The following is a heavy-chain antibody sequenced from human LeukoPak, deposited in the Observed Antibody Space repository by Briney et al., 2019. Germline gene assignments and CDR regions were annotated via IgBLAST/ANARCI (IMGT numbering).Heavy chain of an antibody. CDR3: ARMLGGSYDY. J-gene: IGHJ4*02. CDR1: GFSLSTNGMC. V-gene: IGHV2-70*11. D-gene: IGHD1-26*01. CDR2: IDWDDDE. Sequence: ESGPTLVNPTQTLTLTCTFSGFSLSTNGMCVSWIRQPPGKALEWLARIDWDDDEYYSTSLRTRLTISKDTSKNQVVLTVTNMDPVDTATYYCARMLGGSYDYWGQGTLVTVSS.